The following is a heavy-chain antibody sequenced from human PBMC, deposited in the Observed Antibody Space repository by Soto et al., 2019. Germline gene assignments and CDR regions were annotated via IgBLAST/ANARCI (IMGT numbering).Heavy chain of an antibody. CDR2: ISYDGSNK. Sequence: QVQLVESGGGVVQPGRSLRLSCAASGFTFSSYGMHWVRQAQGKGLEWVAVISYDGSNKYYADSVKGRFTISRDNSKNTLYLQMNSLRAEDTAVYYCAKDDGVTTHWFDPWGQGTLVTVSS. D-gene: IGHD4-17*01. CDR3: AKDDGVTTHWFDP. CDR1: GFTFSSYG. J-gene: IGHJ5*02. V-gene: IGHV3-30*18.